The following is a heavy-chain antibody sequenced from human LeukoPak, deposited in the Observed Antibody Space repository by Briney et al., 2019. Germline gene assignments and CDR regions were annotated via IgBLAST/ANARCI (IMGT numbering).Heavy chain of an antibody. D-gene: IGHD5-24*01. V-gene: IGHV3-7*03. CDR1: GFMFSSNW. CDR2: IREDGTET. J-gene: IGHJ4*02. CDR3: AKEGRSLQTY. Sequence: PGGSLRLSCAASGFMFSSNWMSWVRLAPGRGLEWVANIREDGTETYYVDSVTGRFTISRDNAKNSLYLQMNSLRVEDTAVYYCAKEGRSLQTYWGQGTLVTVSS.